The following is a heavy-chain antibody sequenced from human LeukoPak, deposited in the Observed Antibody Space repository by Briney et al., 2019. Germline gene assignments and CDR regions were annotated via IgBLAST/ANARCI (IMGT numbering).Heavy chain of an antibody. V-gene: IGHV3-11*01. CDR2: IDRSESVM. J-gene: IGHJ3*01. Sequence: PGGSLRLSCAASGFTFSDYYMSWIRQAPGKGLEWVSYIDRSESVMHYADSVKGRFTISRDNARNSLYLQMNSLRDEDTAVYYCARLRSVTMYDAFDFWGQGTMVTVSS. CDR1: GFTFSDYY. D-gene: IGHD3-3*01. CDR3: ARLRSVTMYDAFDF.